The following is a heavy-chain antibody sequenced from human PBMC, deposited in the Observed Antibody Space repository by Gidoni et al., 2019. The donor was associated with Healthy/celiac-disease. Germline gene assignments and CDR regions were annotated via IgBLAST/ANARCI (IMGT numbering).Heavy chain of an antibody. CDR2: IWYDGSNK. V-gene: IGHV3-33*01. CDR1: GFTFSSYG. CDR3: ARGELGIEYYYYYGMDV. J-gene: IGHJ6*02. D-gene: IGHD7-27*01. Sequence: QVQLVESGGGVVQPGRSLRPSCAASGFTFSSYGMHWVRQAPGTGLEWVAVIWYDGSNKYSADSVKGRFTISRDNSKNTLYLHMNSLRAEDTAVYYCARGELGIEYYYYYGMDVWGQGTTVTVSS.